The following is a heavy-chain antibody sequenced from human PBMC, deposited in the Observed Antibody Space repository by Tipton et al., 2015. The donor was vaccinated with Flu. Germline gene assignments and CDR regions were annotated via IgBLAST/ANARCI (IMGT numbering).Heavy chain of an antibody. J-gene: IGHJ3*02. D-gene: IGHD1-26*01. CDR3: AREKVGATSAFDI. Sequence: LRLSCTVSGDSISSYYWSWIRQPPGKGLEWIGYIYYSGSTNYNPSLKSRVTISVDTSKNQFSLKLSSVTAADTAVYYCAREKVGATSAFDIWGQGTMVTVPS. CDR1: GDSISSYY. V-gene: IGHV4-59*01. CDR2: IYYSGST.